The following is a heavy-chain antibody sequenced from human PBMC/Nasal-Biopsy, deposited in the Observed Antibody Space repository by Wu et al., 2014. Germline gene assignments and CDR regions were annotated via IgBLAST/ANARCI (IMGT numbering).Heavy chain of an antibody. Sequence: LRLSCAASEFSLSSYWMHWVRQAPGKGLVWVSRVNSDGSLTNYADSVKGRFTISRDNAKNTLYLQVNSLRAEDTAIYYCARENRGYWYFDLWGPWNPWSVSPQ. CDR3: ARENRGYWYFDL. CDR2: VNSDGSLT. CDR1: EFSLSSYW. V-gene: IGHV3-74*01. J-gene: IGHJ2*01. D-gene: IGHD7-27*01.